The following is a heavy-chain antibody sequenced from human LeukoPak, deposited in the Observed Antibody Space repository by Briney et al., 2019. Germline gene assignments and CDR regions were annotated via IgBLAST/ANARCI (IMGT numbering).Heavy chain of an antibody. J-gene: IGHJ6*03. Sequence: SETLSLTCTVSGGSINSYWSWIRQPPGKGLEWIGYIYYSGSTNYNPSLKSRVTISVDTSKNQFSLKLSSVTAADTAVYYCARDFEGITMVRGVGYYYYYMDVWGKGTTVTVSS. V-gene: IGHV4-59*01. CDR1: GGSINSY. D-gene: IGHD3-10*01. CDR3: ARDFEGITMVRGVGYYYYYMDV. CDR2: IYYSGST.